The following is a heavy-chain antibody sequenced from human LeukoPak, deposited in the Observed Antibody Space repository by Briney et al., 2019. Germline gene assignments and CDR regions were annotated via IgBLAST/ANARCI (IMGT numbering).Heavy chain of an antibody. CDR3: TRHFLTTAAVAGTYYYYMDV. CDR1: GFTFSGSA. CDR2: IRSKANSYAT. D-gene: IGHD6-19*01. J-gene: IGHJ6*03. V-gene: IGHV3-73*01. Sequence: VQPGGSLRLSCAASGFTFSGSAMLWVRQASGKGLEGVGRIRSKANSYATAYAASVKGRFTISRDDSKNTAYLQMNSLKTEDTAVYYCTRHFLTTAAVAGTYYYYMDVWGKGTTVTVSS.